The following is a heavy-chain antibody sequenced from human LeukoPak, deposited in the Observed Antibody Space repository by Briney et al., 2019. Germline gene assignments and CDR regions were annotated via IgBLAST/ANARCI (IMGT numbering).Heavy chain of an antibody. V-gene: IGHV1-46*01. CDR3: AKDRLEYSSSSNWFDP. CDR2: INPSGGST. CDR1: GYSFTSYY. Sequence: ASVKVSCKASGYSFTSYYMHWVRQAPGQGLEWMGIINPSGGSTGYAQKFQGRVTMTRDMSTSTVYMELSRLRSDDTAVYYCAKDRLEYSSSSNWFDPWGQGTLVTVSS. J-gene: IGHJ5*02. D-gene: IGHD6-6*01.